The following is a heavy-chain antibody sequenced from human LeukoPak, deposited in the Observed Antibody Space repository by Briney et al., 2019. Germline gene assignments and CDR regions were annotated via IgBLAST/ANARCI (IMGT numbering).Heavy chain of an antibody. V-gene: IGHV3-7*01. CDR1: GLTLSTSW. J-gene: IGHJ4*02. CDR2: INKDGRQT. Sequence: GGSQRLSCVVSGLTLSTSWMAWVRQAPGKGLEWLANINKDGRQTYYVDSVKGRFTISRDNAENSLHLQMNSLRAEDTAVYYCATSLDAPGNYWGQGSLVTVSS. CDR3: ATSLDAPGNY. D-gene: IGHD6-13*01.